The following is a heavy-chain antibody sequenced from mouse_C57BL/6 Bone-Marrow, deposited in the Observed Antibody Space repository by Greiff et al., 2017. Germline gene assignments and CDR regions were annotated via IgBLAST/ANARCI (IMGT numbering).Heavy chain of an antibody. V-gene: IGHV6-3*01. J-gene: IGHJ2*01. D-gene: IGHD2-1*01. CDR1: GFTFSNYW. CDR2: IRLKSDNYAT. Sequence: EVQLVESGGGLVQPGGSMKLSCVASGFTFSNYWMNWVRQSPEKGLEWVAQIRLKSDNYATHYAESVKGRFTISRDDSKSSVYLQMNNLRAEDTGIYYCVGGNYAFDYWGQGTTLTVSS. CDR3: VGGNYAFDY.